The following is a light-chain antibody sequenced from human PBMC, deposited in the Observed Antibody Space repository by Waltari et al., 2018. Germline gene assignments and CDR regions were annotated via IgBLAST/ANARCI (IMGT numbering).Light chain of an antibody. Sequence: QSALTHPTSVSGSPGQSITISCTGTSRDIGFYNYVSWYQQYPGKVTQLLLDDVIDRPSGVSSRFSGAKSGNTASLTISGLQADDEADYYCNSYTGSSSWVFGGGTKRTVL. CDR3: NSYTGSSSWV. CDR1: SRDIGFYNY. J-gene: IGLJ3*02. V-gene: IGLV2-14*01. CDR2: DVI.